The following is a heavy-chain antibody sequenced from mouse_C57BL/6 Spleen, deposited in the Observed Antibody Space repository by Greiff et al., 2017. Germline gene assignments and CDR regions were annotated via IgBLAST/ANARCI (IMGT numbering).Heavy chain of an antibody. J-gene: IGHJ4*01. CDR1: GYTFTSYW. V-gene: IGHV1-59*01. CDR2: IDPSDSYT. D-gene: IGHD2-3*01. CDR3: ARDGRHYYAMDY. Sequence: VQLQQPGAELVRPGTSVKLSCKASGYTFTSYWMHWVKQRPGQGLEWIGVIDPSDSYTNYNQKFKGKATLTVDTSSSTAYMQLSSLTSEDSAVYYCARDGRHYYAMDYWGQGTSVTVSS.